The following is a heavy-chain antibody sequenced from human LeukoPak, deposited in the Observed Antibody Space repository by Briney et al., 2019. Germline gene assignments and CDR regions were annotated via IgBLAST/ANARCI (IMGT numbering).Heavy chain of an antibody. Sequence: GASVKVSCKASGYTFTSYAMNWVRQAPGQGLEWMGWINTNTGNPTYAPGFTGRFVFSLDTAVSTANLQIISLKTEDTAVYYCAREIFYPRGLGVWFDPWGQGTLVTVSS. CDR3: AREIFYPRGLGVWFDP. CDR1: GYTFTSYA. J-gene: IGHJ5*02. V-gene: IGHV7-4-1*02. D-gene: IGHD3-16*01. CDR2: INTNTGNP.